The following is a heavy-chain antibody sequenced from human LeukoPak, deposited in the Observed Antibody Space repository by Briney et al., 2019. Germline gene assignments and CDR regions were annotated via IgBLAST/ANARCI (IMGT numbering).Heavy chain of an antibody. CDR3: ARLPMVRGVMDV. CDR2: IYYSGST. Sequence: PSETLSLTCTVSGGSISSYYWSWIRQPPGKGLEWIGYIYYSGSTNYNPSLKSRVTTSVDTSKNQFSLKLSSVTAADTAVYYCARLPMVRGVMDVWGQGTTVTVSS. CDR1: GGSISSYY. V-gene: IGHV4-59*08. D-gene: IGHD3-10*01. J-gene: IGHJ6*02.